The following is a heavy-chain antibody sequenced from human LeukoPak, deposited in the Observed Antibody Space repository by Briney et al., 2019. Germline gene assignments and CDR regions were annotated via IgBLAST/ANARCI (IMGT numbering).Heavy chain of an antibody. CDR2: IWYDGSNK. CDR3: AKEWGGYGDYLGALDF. V-gene: IGHV3-33*06. J-gene: IGHJ4*02. Sequence: GSLRLSCAASGFTFSSYGMHWVRQAPGKGLEWVAVIWYDGSNKYYADSVKGRFTMSRDNSKNTLYLQMNSLRAEDTAVYYCAKEWGGYGDYLGALDFWGQGTLVTVSS. CDR1: GFTFSSYG. D-gene: IGHD4-17*01.